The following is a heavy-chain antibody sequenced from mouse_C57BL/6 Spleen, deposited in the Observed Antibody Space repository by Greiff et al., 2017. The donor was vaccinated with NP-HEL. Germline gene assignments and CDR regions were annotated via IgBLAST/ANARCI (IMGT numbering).Heavy chain of an antibody. Sequence: QVQLQQSGPGLVAPSQSLSITCTVSGFSLTSYGVHWVRQPPGKGLEWLVVIWSDGSTTYNSALKSRLSISKDNSKSQVFLKMNSLQTDDTAMYYCARQGRIYDGYFYAMDYWGQGTSVTVSS. J-gene: IGHJ4*01. CDR3: ARQGRIYDGYFYAMDY. V-gene: IGHV2-6-1*01. CDR2: IWSDGST. D-gene: IGHD2-3*01. CDR1: GFSLTSYG.